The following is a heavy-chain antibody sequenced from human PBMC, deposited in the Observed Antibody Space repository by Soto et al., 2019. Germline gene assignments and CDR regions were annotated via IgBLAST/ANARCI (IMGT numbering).Heavy chain of an antibody. D-gene: IGHD5-18*01. CDR3: ARSYRENYFYAMDV. Sequence: QVQLVQSGAEVKMPGSSVRVSCKASGGSFSKYGISWVRQAPGQGLEWMGGIIPMFGIGNYAEKFLGRVTITADESTSTSHMELTSLRSEVTAVYFCARSYRENYFYAMDVWGQGTTVTVSS. J-gene: IGHJ6*02. CDR2: IIPMFGIG. V-gene: IGHV1-69*01. CDR1: GGSFSKYG.